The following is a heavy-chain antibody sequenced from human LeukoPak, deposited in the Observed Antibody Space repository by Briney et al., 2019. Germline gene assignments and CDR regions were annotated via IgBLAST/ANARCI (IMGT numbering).Heavy chain of an antibody. CDR1: GFTSSDYY. J-gene: IGHJ5*02. Sequence: GGSLRLSCAASGFTSSDYYMSWIRQAPGKGLEWVSYISSSGSTIYYADSVKGRFTISRDNAKNSLYLQMNSLRAEDTAVYYCARDSSGHENWFDPWGQGTLVTVSS. D-gene: IGHD3-22*01. CDR2: ISSSGSTI. V-gene: IGHV3-11*01. CDR3: ARDSSGHENWFDP.